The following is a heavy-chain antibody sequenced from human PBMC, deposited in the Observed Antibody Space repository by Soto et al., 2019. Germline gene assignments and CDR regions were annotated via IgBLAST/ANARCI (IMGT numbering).Heavy chain of an antibody. J-gene: IGHJ4*02. CDR2: ISVSGDDT. Sequence: EVQLSESGGDLEQPGGSLRLSCAASGFTFSNYAMSWVRQAPGKGLEWVSAISVSGDDTYFADSVKGRFAISRDNSENTLELHMNSRRPDDTAVEFCAKAGDLYDHRGYSFDDGGQGTLVTVAA. V-gene: IGHV3-23*01. CDR3: AKAGDLYDHRGYSFDD. CDR1: GFTFSNYA. D-gene: IGHD3-22*01.